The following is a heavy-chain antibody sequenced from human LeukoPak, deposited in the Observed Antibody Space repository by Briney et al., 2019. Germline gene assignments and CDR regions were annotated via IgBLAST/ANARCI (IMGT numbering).Heavy chain of an antibody. V-gene: IGHV3-7*01. CDR1: GFTFSTSW. D-gene: IGHD1-26*01. CDR3: ARDFLTYSRNYWSRGAFDV. CDR2: IKQDGSET. J-gene: IGHJ3*01. Sequence: PGMSLRLSCAASGFTFSTSWMGWVRQAPGKGLEWVANIKQDGSETYYVDSVKGRFTISRDNAKNSLYLQMNSLRVEDTAVYYCARDFLTYSRNYWSRGAFDVWGQGTVVTVSS.